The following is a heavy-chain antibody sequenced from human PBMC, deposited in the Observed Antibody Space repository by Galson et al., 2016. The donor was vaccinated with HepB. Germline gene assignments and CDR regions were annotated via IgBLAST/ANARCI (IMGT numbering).Heavy chain of an antibody. CDR2: IYYSGST. CDR3: ARSDLNFAGFFDY. CDR1: GGALSSEGYY. V-gene: IGHV4-31*03. J-gene: IGHJ4*02. Sequence: TLSLTCTVSGGALSSEGYYWNWIRQVPGKGLEWIGNIYYSGSTSSNPSLESRVAMSFDTSKRLFSLTLTSVTAADTAVYFCARSDLNFAGFFDYWGQGSLVTVSS.